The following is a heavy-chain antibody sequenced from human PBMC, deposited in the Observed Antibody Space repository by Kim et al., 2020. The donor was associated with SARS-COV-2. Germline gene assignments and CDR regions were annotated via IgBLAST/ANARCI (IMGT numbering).Heavy chain of an antibody. CDR3: ARDIRGAADYYYGMDV. Sequence: KFQGRVTITADEATSTAYMELGSLRAEDTAVYYCARDIRGAADYYYGMDVWGQGTTVTVSS. V-gene: IGHV1-69*01. D-gene: IGHD6-13*01. J-gene: IGHJ6*02.